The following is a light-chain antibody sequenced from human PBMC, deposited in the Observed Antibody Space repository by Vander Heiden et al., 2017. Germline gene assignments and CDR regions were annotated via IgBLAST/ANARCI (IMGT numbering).Light chain of an antibody. CDR2: DES. J-gene: IGKJ2*01. CDR3: QQRSNWYT. Sequence: DIVLTQSPATLSSSPGERATLSCRASQSVSSYLAWYQQKPGQAPRLLIYDESTRATGIPARFSGSGSGTDFTLTISSLEPEDVEVYYCQQRSNWYTFGQGTKLEIK. V-gene: IGKV3-11*01. CDR1: QSVSSY.